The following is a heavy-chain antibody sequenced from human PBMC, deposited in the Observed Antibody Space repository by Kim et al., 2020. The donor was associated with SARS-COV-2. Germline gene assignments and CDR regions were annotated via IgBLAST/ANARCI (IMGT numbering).Heavy chain of an antibody. Sequence: ASVKVSCKASGYTFTSYGISWVRQAPGQGLEWMGWISAYNGNTNYAQKLQGRVTMTTDTSTSTAYMELRSLRSDDTAVYYCARVATSYYYYYYGMDVWGQGTTVTVSS. CDR3: ARVATSYYYYYYGMDV. CDR1: GYTFTSYG. V-gene: IGHV1-18*01. J-gene: IGHJ6*02. D-gene: IGHD2-8*01. CDR2: ISAYNGNT.